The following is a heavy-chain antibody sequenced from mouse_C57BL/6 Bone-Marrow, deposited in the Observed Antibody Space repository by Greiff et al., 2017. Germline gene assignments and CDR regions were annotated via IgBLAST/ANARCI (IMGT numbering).Heavy chain of an antibody. D-gene: IGHD4-1*01. CDR3: ARDWDYYAMDY. CDR2: IYPGNVNT. J-gene: IGHJ4*01. Sequence: QVQLQQSGAELVRPGASVKLSCTASGFNIKDDYMHWVKQRPGQGLEWIGWIYPGNVNTKYNEKFKGKATLTADKSSSTAYMQLSSLTSEDSAVYFCARDWDYYAMDYWGQGTSVTVSS. CDR1: GFNIKDDY. V-gene: IGHV1S56*01.